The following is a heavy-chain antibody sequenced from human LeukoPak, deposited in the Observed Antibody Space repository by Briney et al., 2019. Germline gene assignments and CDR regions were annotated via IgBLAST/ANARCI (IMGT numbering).Heavy chain of an antibody. J-gene: IGHJ4*02. CDR2: INPNSGDT. CDR1: GYTFTGHY. V-gene: IGHV1-2*02. CDR3: TREDY. Sequence: GASVKVSSKASGYTFTGHYLFWVRQAPGQGLEWMGWINPNSGDTNYAQKFQGRVTVTRDTSITTAYMELTRLRSDDTAVYYCTREDYWGQGTPVTVSS.